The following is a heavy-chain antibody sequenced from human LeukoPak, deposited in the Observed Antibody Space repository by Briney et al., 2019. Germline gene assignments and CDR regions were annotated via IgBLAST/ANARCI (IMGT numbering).Heavy chain of an antibody. CDR1: GFTFSSYA. CDR2: ISGSGGST. J-gene: IGHJ3*02. D-gene: IGHD2-2*01. CDR3: ARGPPLGYCSSTSCWGAFDI. V-gene: IGHV3-23*01. Sequence: PGGSLRLSCAASGFTFSSYAMSWVRQAPGKGLEWVSAISGSGGSTYYADSVKGRFTISRDNAKNSLYLQMNSLRAEDTAVYYCARGPPLGYCSSTSCWGAFDIWGQGTMVTVSS.